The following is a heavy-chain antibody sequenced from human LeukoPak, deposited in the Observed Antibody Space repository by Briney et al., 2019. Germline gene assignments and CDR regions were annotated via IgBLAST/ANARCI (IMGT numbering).Heavy chain of an antibody. V-gene: IGHV3-30*02. CDR2: IRYDGSNK. CDR1: GFTFRNYG. CDR3: AKGDGPYYYDSSGYYYDAFDI. Sequence: GGSLRLSCEVSGFTFRNYGMNWVRQAPGKGLEWVAFIRYDGSNKYYADSVKGRFTISRDNSKNTLYLQMNSLRAEDTAVYYCAKGDGPYYYDSSGYYYDAFDIWGQGTMVTVSS. J-gene: IGHJ3*02. D-gene: IGHD3-22*01.